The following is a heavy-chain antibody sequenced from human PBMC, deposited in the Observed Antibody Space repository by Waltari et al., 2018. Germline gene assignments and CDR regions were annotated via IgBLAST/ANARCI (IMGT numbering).Heavy chain of an antibody. V-gene: IGHV4-34*01. CDR1: GGSFSGYY. CDR3: ARGPLRLRNRYYFDY. D-gene: IGHD5-12*01. CDR2: INHSGST. J-gene: IGHJ4*02. Sequence: QVQLQQWGAGLLKPSETLSLTCAVSGGSFSGYYWSWIRQPPGKGLEWIGEINHSGSTNYNPSLKSRVTISVDTSKNQFSLKLSSVTAADTAVYYCARGPLRLRNRYYFDYWGQGTLVTVSS.